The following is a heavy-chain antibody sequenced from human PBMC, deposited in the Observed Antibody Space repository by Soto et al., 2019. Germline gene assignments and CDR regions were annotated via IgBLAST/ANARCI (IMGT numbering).Heavy chain of an antibody. J-gene: IGHJ3*01. CDR2: ISGSGGGA. Sequence: LILSCAVSGFTLGNYAMNWFRQAPVKGLEWVSVISGSGGGAYYADSVQGRFTISRDNSKNTLYLQMNSLRAEDTAIYYFVREGSGWYSSGSFDFWGRGTMVTGSS. D-gene: IGHD6-19*01. V-gene: IGHV3-23*01. CDR1: GFTLGNYA. CDR3: VREGSGWYSSGSFDF.